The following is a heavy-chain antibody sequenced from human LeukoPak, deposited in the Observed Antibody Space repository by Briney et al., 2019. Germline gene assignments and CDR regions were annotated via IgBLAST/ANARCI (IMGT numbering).Heavy chain of an antibody. CDR3: ARVELRYSSSSAY. CDR2: INPNSGGT. CDR1: GYTFTGYY. J-gene: IGHJ4*02. V-gene: IGHV1-2*02. Sequence: GASVKVSCKASGYTFTGYYMHWVRQAPGQGLEWMGWINPNSGGTNYAQKFQGRVTMTRDTSISTAYMELSRLRSDDTAIYYCARVELRYSSSSAYWGQGTLVTVSS. D-gene: IGHD6-6*01.